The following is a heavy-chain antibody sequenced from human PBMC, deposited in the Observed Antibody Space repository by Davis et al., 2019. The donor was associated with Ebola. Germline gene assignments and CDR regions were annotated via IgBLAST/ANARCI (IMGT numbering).Heavy chain of an antibody. Sequence: GGSLRLSCKGSGYSFTSYWIGWVRQMPGKGLEWMGIIYPGDSDTRYSPSFQGQVTISADKSISTAYLQWSSLKASDTAMYYCARETRGYSYGAMFYYYYGMDVWGQGTTVTVSS. CDR2: IYPGDSDT. J-gene: IGHJ6*02. CDR3: ARETRGYSYGAMFYYYYGMDV. D-gene: IGHD5-18*01. V-gene: IGHV5-51*01. CDR1: GYSFTSYW.